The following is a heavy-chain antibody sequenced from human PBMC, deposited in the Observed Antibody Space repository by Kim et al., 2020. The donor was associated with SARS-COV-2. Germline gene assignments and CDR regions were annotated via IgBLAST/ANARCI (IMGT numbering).Heavy chain of an antibody. CDR1: GGSFSGYY. Sequence: SETLSLTCAVYGGSFSGYYWSWIRQLPGKGLEWIGEINHSGSTNYNPSLKSRVTISVDTSKNQFSLKLSSVTAADTAVYYCARVLLWFRETDCWGQGTLVTVST. CDR2: INHSGST. V-gene: IGHV4-34*01. CDR3: ARVLLWFRETDC. J-gene: IGHJ4*02. D-gene: IGHD3-10*01.